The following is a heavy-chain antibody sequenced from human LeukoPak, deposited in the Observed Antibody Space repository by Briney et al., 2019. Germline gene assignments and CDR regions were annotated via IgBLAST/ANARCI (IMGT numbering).Heavy chain of an antibody. J-gene: IGHJ4*02. CDR1: GYSFTSYW. V-gene: IGHV5-51*01. CDR3: ARACYYGSGSYYNPMVY. CDR2: IYPDDSDT. D-gene: IGHD3-10*01. Sequence: GESLKISCKGSGYSFTSYWIGWVRQMPGKGLEWMGIIYPDDSDTRYSPSFQGQVTISADKSISTAYLQWSSLKASDTAMYYCARACYYGSGSYYNPMVYWGQGTLVTVSS.